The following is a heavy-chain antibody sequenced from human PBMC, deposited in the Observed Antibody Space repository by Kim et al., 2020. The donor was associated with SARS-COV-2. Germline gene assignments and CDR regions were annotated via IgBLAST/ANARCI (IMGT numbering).Heavy chain of an antibody. Sequence: GGSLRLSCAASGFAFSSYGMHWVRQAPGKGLEWVAVIWYDGSNKYYADSLKGRFTISRDNSKNTLYLQMNSLRAEDTAVYYCARERVPYSSSWSLDYWGQGTLVTVSS. CDR1: GFAFSSYG. CDR3: ARERVPYSSSWSLDY. V-gene: IGHV3-33*01. D-gene: IGHD6-13*01. CDR2: IWYDGSNK. J-gene: IGHJ4*02.